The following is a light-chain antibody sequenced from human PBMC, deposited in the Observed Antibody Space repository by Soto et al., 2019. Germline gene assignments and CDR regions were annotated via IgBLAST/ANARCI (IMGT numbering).Light chain of an antibody. V-gene: IGLV2-14*01. Sequence: QSALTQPASVSGSPGQAITISCTGTNSDVGGYNYVSWYQHHPGKAPKLIIYEVINRPSGVSNRFSGSKSADTASLTISGLQAEDEADYYCSSYTCSTTQELFGGGTTVTVL. CDR1: NSDVGGYNY. CDR2: EVI. J-gene: IGLJ2*01. CDR3: SSYTCSTTQEL.